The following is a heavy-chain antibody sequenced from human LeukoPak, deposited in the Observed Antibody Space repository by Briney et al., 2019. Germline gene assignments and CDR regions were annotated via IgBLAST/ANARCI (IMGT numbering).Heavy chain of an antibody. CDR1: GGPFSGYY. D-gene: IGHD6-13*01. Sequence: SETLSLTCAVYGGPFSGYYWSWIRQPPGKGLEWIGEINHSGSTNYNPSLKSRVTISVDTSKNQFSLKLSSVTAADTAVYYCARGPYSSSWFNYYGMDVWGKGTTVTVSS. CDR3: ARGPYSSSWFNYYGMDV. CDR2: INHSGST. V-gene: IGHV4-34*01. J-gene: IGHJ6*04.